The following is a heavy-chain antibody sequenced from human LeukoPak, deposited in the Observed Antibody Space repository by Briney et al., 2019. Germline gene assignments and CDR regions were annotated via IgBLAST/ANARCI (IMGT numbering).Heavy chain of an antibody. Sequence: PSETLSLTCTVSGGSISSYYWSWIRQPPGKGLEWIGYIYTSGSTNYNPSLKSRVTISVDTSKNQFSLKLSSVTAADTAVYYCARHLATVTTVVLDVWGKGTTVTVSS. CDR1: GGSISSYY. J-gene: IGHJ6*04. CDR2: IYTSGST. CDR3: ARHLATVTTVVLDV. D-gene: IGHD4-11*01. V-gene: IGHV4-4*09.